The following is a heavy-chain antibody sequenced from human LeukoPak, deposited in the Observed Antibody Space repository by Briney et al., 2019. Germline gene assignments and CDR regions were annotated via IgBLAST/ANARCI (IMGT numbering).Heavy chain of an antibody. Sequence: ASVKVSCKASGGTFSSYAISWVRQAPGQGVEWMGGIIPIFGAANYAQKFQGRVTITTDESTSTAYMELSSLRSEDTAVYYCATDPYYYDSSGYLLDYWGQGTLVTVSS. D-gene: IGHD3-22*01. V-gene: IGHV1-69*05. CDR1: GGTFSSYA. CDR3: ATDPYYYDSSGYLLDY. J-gene: IGHJ4*02. CDR2: IIPIFGAA.